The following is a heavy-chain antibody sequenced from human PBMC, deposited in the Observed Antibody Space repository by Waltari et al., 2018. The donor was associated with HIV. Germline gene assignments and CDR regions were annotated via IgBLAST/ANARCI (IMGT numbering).Heavy chain of an antibody. CDR2: LSAGGETT. CDR1: GLTFRSYA. D-gene: IGHD2-2*01. V-gene: IGHV3-23*01. CDR3: AKAVRYQLLYYAMDV. J-gene: IGHJ6*02. Sequence: EVQLLESGGGLVQPGGPLRLSCAGSGLTFRSYAMSWVRQAPGKGLEWGSVLSAGGETTQYAASVKGRFTISRDESNNTLYLQMNSLRAEDTAVYYCAKAVRYQLLYYAMDVWGQGTTVTVSS.